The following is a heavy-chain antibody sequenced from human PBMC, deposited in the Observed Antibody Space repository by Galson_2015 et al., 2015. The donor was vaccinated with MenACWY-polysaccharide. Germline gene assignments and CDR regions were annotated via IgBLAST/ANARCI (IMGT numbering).Heavy chain of an antibody. CDR2: INPSGGST. J-gene: IGHJ4*02. D-gene: IGHD5-18*01. V-gene: IGHV1-46*01. CDR1: GYTFTSYY. Sequence: SVKVSCKASGYTFTSYYMHWVRQAPGQGLEWMGIINPSGGSTSYAQKFQGRVTMTRDTSTSTVYMELSSLGSEDTAVYYCARGTSYTAMAATFDYWGQGTLVTVSS. CDR3: ARGTSYTAMAATFDY.